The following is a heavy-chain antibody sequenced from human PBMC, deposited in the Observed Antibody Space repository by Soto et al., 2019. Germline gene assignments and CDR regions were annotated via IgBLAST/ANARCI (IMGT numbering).Heavy chain of an antibody. Sequence: ASVKVSCKASGYTFTSYGISWVRQAPGQGLEWMGWISAYNGNTNYAQKLQGRVTMTTDTSTCTAYMELRSLRSDDTAVYYCARDRNYYGSGSPTPYDAFDIWGQGTMVTVSS. CDR2: ISAYNGNT. V-gene: IGHV1-18*04. CDR3: ARDRNYYGSGSPTPYDAFDI. CDR1: GYTFTSYG. D-gene: IGHD3-10*01. J-gene: IGHJ3*02.